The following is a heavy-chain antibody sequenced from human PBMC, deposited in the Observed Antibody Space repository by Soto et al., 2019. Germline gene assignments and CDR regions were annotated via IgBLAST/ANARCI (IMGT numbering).Heavy chain of an antibody. V-gene: IGHV3-74*01. CDR2: INSDGSST. J-gene: IGHJ3*02. CDR1: GFTFSSYW. CDR3: ARGYCSGGSCTSPILDAFDI. Sequence: EVQLVESGGGLVQPGGSLRLSCAASGFTFSSYWMHWVRQAPGKGLVWVSRINSDGSSTSYADSVKGRFTISRDNAKNTLYLQMNSLRAEDTAVYYCARGYCSGGSCTSPILDAFDIWGQGTMVTVSS. D-gene: IGHD2-15*01.